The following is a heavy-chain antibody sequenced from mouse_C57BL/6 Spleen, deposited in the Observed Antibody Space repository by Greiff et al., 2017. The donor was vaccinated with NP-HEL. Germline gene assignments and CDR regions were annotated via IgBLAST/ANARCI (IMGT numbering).Heavy chain of an antibody. D-gene: IGHD2-1*01. Sequence: VQLVESGAELVKPGASVKISCKASGYAFSSYWMNWVKQRPGKGLEWIGQIYPGDGDTNYNGKFKGKATLTADKSSSTAYMQLSSLTSEDSAVYFWARNGNYGGGYGDYWGQGTSVTVSS. V-gene: IGHV1-80*01. CDR2: IYPGDGDT. CDR3: ARNGNYGGGYGDY. CDR1: GYAFSSYW. J-gene: IGHJ4*01.